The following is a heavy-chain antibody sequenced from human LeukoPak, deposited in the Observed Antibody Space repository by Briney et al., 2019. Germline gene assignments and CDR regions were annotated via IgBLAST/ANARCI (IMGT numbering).Heavy chain of an antibody. CDR1: GLTFSSHW. Sequence: GGSLRLSCAASGLTFSSHWMHWVRQAPGKGLVWVSRITNDGSSTTYADSVKGRFTISRDNSKNTLYLQMNSLRAEDTAVYYCAKDHEVAGTFDYWGQGTLVTVSS. V-gene: IGHV3-74*01. D-gene: IGHD6-19*01. CDR2: ITNDGSST. J-gene: IGHJ4*02. CDR3: AKDHEVAGTFDY.